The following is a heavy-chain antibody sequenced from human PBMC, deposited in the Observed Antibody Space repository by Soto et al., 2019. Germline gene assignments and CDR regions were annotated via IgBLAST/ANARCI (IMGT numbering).Heavy chain of an antibody. CDR3: AKSRDAYNFYFYYGIDF. D-gene: IGHD1-1*01. V-gene: IGHV3-30*18. CDR1: SLTVCSSV. Sequence: GSLGLLYALSSLTVCSSVISGVCNTPGKGLDWVALILYDGSNKYYEDSVKGRSTISRDNSKNTLYLQVSRLTPEHTSVYYCAKSRDAYNFYFYYGIDFRVQGTSVTGS. CDR2: ILYDGSNK. J-gene: IGHJ6*02.